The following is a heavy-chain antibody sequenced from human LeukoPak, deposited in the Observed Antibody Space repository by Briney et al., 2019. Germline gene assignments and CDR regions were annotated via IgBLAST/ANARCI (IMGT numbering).Heavy chain of an antibody. CDR2: SSSSGSTI. J-gene: IGHJ4*02. V-gene: IGHV3-48*03. D-gene: IGHD5-12*01. Sequence: GSLRLSCAASGFTFSSYEMNWVRQAPGKGLEWVSHSSSSGSTIYYAGSVKGRFTIARDNAKNSVYLQMNSLGAEDTAVYYCARGSLHSAYGFDYWGQGTLVTVSS. CDR1: GFTFSSYE. CDR3: ARGSLHSAYGFDY.